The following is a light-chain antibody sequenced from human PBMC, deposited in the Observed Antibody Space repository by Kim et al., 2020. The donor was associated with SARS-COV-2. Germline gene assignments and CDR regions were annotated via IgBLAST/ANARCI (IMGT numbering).Light chain of an antibody. Sequence: ALGQTVRITRQGDSLTSYYASWYQQKPGQAPVLVIYGKNNRPSGIPDRFSGSSSGNTASLTITGAQAEDEADYYCNSRDSSGNHWVFGGGTKLTVL. V-gene: IGLV3-19*01. CDR2: GKN. CDR1: SLTSYY. CDR3: NSRDSSGNHWV. J-gene: IGLJ3*02.